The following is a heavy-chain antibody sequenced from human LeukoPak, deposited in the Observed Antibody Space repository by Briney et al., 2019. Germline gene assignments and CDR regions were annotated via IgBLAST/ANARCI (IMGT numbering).Heavy chain of an antibody. J-gene: IGHJ4*02. CDR1: GFTFSSYG. CDR3: AKDHRSGYSSSWLDY. Sequence: PGGSLRLSCAASGFTFSSYGMHWVRQAPGKGLEWVAFIRYNGSNKYYADSVKGRFTISRDNSKNTLYLQMNSLRAEDTAVYYCAKDHRSGYSSSWLDYWGQGTLVTVSS. D-gene: IGHD6-13*01. V-gene: IGHV3-30*02. CDR2: IRYNGSNK.